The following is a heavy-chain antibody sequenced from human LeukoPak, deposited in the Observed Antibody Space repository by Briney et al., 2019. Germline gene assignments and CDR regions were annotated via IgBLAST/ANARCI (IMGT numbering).Heavy chain of an antibody. Sequence: GGSLRLSCAASGFTLSNFWMTWVRQAPGKGLEWVANIKHDGTETKYVDSVKGRFTISRDNAKNSLYLQMNSLRAEDTAAYFCARGRYSSGWYHDFWGQGALVTVSS. J-gene: IGHJ4*02. CDR1: GFTLSNFW. CDR2: IKHDGTET. D-gene: IGHD6-19*01. V-gene: IGHV3-7*04. CDR3: ARGRYSSGWYHDF.